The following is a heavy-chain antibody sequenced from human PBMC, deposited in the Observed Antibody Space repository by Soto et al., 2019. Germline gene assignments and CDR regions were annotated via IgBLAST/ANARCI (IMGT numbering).Heavy chain of an antibody. V-gene: IGHV5-51*01. D-gene: IGHD5-12*01. CDR2: IYPGDSDT. CDR3: ASQEMATKNVDAFDV. J-gene: IGHJ6*02. Sequence: GESLKISCKGSGYSFTSYWIGWVRQMPGKGLEWVGIIYPGDSDTRYSPSFQGQVTISADKSISTAYLQWSSLKASDTAMYYCASQEMATKNVDAFDVWGQGTTVTVSS. CDR1: GYSFTSYW.